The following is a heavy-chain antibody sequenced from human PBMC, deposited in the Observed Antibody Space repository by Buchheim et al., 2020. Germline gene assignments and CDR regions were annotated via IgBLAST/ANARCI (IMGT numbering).Heavy chain of an antibody. Sequence: QVQLVESGGGVVQPGTSLRLSCGASGFTFNSYGMHWVRQVPGKGLEWVAVLSYHGRIKYYADSVKGRFTISRDNSKNMVFLQMNSLRAEDTAVYYCAKAYYYGSGSYYSDLGYYYGMDVWGQGT. J-gene: IGHJ6*02. CDR1: GFTFNSYG. V-gene: IGHV3-30*18. D-gene: IGHD3-10*01. CDR2: LSYHGRIK. CDR3: AKAYYYGSGSYYSDLGYYYGMDV.